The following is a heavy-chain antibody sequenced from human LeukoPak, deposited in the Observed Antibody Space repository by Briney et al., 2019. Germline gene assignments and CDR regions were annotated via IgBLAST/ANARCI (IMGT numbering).Heavy chain of an antibody. V-gene: IGHV4-39*01. Sequence: SETLSLTCTVSGGSITSSGYYWGWIRQPPGKGLEWIGTISYGGSTYYNPSLKSRITIFVHTSKNQFSLRLSSVAATDTAVYYCARIIVLGLYYFDYWGQGTLVTVSS. CDR3: ARIIVLGLYYFDY. CDR1: GGSITSSGYY. J-gene: IGHJ4*02. D-gene: IGHD1-26*01. CDR2: ISYGGST.